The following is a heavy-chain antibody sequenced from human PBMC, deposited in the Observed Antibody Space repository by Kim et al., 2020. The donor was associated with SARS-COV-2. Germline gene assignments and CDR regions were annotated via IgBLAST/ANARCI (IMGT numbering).Heavy chain of an antibody. J-gene: IGHJ5*02. Sequence: SLKSRVTISVDTSKNQFSLKLSSVTAADTAVYYCARHRIVVVPAGLGFDPWGQGTLVTVSS. D-gene: IGHD3-22*01. CDR3: ARHRIVVVPAGLGFDP. V-gene: IGHV4-39*01.